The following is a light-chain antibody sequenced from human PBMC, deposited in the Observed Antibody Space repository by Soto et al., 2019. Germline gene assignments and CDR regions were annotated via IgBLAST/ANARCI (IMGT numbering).Light chain of an antibody. CDR3: CSYAGSYTSSGV. CDR1: SGDVGSYIH. V-gene: IGLV2-11*01. Sequence: QSVLTQPRSVSGSPGQSVSISCTGTSGDVGSYIHFSWYQQHPGRAPNFLFYDFDERPSGFLFRFFGSKFGNTASLTISGFQAEDEADYYCCSYAGSYTSSGVFGTGTKVTVL. CDR2: DFD. J-gene: IGLJ1*01.